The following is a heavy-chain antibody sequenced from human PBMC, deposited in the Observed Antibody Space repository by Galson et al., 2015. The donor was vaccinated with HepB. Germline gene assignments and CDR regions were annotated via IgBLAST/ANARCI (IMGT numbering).Heavy chain of an antibody. Sequence: QLQLQESGSGLVKPSQTLSLTCTVSGGSISSYYWSWIRQPPGKGLEWIGYIYYSGSTNYNPSLKSRVTISVDTSKNQFSLKLSSVTAADTAVYYCARDDYNKAMVTDYWGQGTLVTVSS. D-gene: IGHD5-18*01. CDR3: ARDDYNKAMVTDY. J-gene: IGHJ4*02. V-gene: IGHV4-59*12. CDR1: GGSISSYY. CDR2: IYYSGST.